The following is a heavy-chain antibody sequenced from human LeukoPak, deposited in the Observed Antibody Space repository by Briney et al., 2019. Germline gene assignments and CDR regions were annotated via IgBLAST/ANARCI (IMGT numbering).Heavy chain of an antibody. V-gene: IGHV1-2*02. CDR1: GFTFTSSA. J-gene: IGHJ4*02. CDR3: ARVNYDFWSGYYRRPSFDY. CDR2: INPNSGGT. Sequence: ASVKVSCKASGFTFTSSAMQWVRQAPGQGLEWMGWINPNSGGTNYAQKFQGRVTMTRDTSISTAYMELSRLRSDDTAVYYCARVNYDFWSGYYRRPSFDYWGQGTLVTVSS. D-gene: IGHD3-3*01.